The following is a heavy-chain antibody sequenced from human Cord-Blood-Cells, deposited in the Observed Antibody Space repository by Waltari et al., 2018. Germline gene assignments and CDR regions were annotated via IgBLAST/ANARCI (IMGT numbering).Heavy chain of an antibody. CDR1: GYTFTSYG. J-gene: IGHJ4*02. Sequence: QVQLVQSGAEVKKPGASVKVSCKASGYTFTSYGISWVRQAPGQGLEWMGWISAYNGNTNYAQKLQGRVTMTTDTSTSTAYMELRSLGSDDTAVYYCARDSLRFLEWFPHLDYWGQGTLVTVSS. V-gene: IGHV1-18*04. CDR3: ARDSLRFLEWFPHLDY. CDR2: ISAYNGNT. D-gene: IGHD3-3*01.